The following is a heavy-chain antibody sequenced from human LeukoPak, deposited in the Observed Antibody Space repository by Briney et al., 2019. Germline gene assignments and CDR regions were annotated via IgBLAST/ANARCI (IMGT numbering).Heavy chain of an antibody. CDR3: AKHLFGDWTALHV. CDR2: ISGSGVTT. CDR1: RFVFDTYA. J-gene: IGHJ3*01. Sequence: GGSLRLSCAASRFVFDTYAMNWVRQAPGKGLEWVSLISGSGVTTDYSDSVKGRFTISRDNSKNTLYLQMNTLRADDTAVYWCAKHLFGDWTALHVWGRGTVVTVSS. D-gene: IGHD3-10*02. V-gene: IGHV3-23*01.